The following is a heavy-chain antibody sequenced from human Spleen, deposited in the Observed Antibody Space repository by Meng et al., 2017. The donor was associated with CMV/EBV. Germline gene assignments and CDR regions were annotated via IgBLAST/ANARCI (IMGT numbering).Heavy chain of an antibody. Sequence: GGCIHSGGYYWGWIRQHQGKGLEWIGYIYHSGTTSYNPSLKSRVTISVDTSEKQFSLKLTSVTAADTAVYYCARAQYHYDSTAYFEYWGQGALVTVSS. CDR2: IYHSGTT. CDR1: GGCIHSGGYY. D-gene: IGHD3-22*01. V-gene: IGHV4-31*02. CDR3: ARAQYHYDSTAYFEY. J-gene: IGHJ4*02.